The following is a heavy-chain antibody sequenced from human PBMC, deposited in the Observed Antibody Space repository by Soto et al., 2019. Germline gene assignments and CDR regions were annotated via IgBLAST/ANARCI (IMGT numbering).Heavy chain of an antibody. Sequence: SGPTLVNPTQTLTLTCSFSRFSLSTSGVGVGWIRQSPGKALEWLALIYWSGDEHYRPSLKSRLSIIKDTSKNHVVLIMTDMDPVDTATYYCARGLATLPVFAFDICGQGTMVTVSS. CDR1: RFSLSTSGVG. CDR3: ARGLATLPVFAFDI. J-gene: IGHJ3*02. D-gene: IGHD6-6*01. CDR2: IYWSGDE. V-gene: IGHV2-5*01.